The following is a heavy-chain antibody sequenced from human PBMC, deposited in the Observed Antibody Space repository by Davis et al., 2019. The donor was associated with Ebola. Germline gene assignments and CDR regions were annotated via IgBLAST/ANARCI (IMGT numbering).Heavy chain of an antibody. CDR3: ARGPLHCSGGSCYLQYYGMDV. CDR2: IYHSGTT. CDR1: GDSISSGNW. V-gene: IGHV4-4*02. D-gene: IGHD2-15*01. Sequence: PSETLSLTCAVSGDSISSGNWWSWVRQSPGKGLEWIGEIYHSGTTKYNPSLKSRLTISVDKSKNQFSLKLSSVTAADTALYYCARGPLHCSGGSCYLQYYGMDVWGQGTTVTVSS. J-gene: IGHJ6*02.